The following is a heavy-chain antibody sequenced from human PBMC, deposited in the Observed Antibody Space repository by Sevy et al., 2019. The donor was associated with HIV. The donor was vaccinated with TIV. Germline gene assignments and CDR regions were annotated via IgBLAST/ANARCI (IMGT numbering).Heavy chain of an antibody. D-gene: IGHD3-10*01. CDR1: GYSITSGFL. V-gene: IGHV4-38-2*01. Sequence: SETLSLTCAVSGYSITSGFLWGSIRQPPGKGLEWIGSVYHSGTAYNNPSVNSRVIVSVDTSKNQFSLKLNSVTAADTAVYYCARHSHGSGTYYVPFDSWGQGTLVTVSS. CDR3: ARHSHGSGTYYVPFDS. J-gene: IGHJ4*02. CDR2: VYHSGTA.